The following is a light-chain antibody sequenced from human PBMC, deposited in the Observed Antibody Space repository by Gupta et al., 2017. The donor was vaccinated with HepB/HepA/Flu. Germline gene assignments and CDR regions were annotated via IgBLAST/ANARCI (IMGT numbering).Light chain of an antibody. CDR3: QSYESSLSGVV. J-gene: IGLJ2*01. V-gene: IGLV1-40*01. Sequence: SVLTHPPSVSGAPGQMVTISCTGSSSNIGAGYDVHWYQQLPVTAPKLLIYGNNNRPSGVPDRFSGSKSGTSASLAITGLQAEDEADYYCQSYESSLSGVVFGGGTKLTVL. CDR2: GNN. CDR1: SSNIGAGYD.